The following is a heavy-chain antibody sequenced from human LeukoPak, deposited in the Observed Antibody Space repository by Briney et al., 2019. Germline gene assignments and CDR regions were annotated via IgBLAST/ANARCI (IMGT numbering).Heavy chain of an antibody. D-gene: IGHD6-19*01. CDR2: ISGSGGST. CDR1: GFTFSDYY. Sequence: GGSLRLSCAASGFTFSDYYMSWIRQAPGKGLEWVSAISGSGGSTYYADSVKGRFTISRDNSKNTLYLQMNSLRAEDTAVYYCAMGSYSSGWHLDYWGQGTLVTVSS. CDR3: AMGSYSSGWHLDY. J-gene: IGHJ4*02. V-gene: IGHV3-23*01.